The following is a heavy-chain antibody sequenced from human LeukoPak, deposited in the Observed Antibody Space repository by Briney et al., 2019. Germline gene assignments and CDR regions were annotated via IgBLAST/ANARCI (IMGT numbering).Heavy chain of an antibody. J-gene: IGHJ6*03. CDR1: GFIFDDYG. Sequence: PGGSLRLSCAASGFIFDDYGMHWVRQAPGKGLEWVSGISWNSGSKVYADSVKGRFTISRDNAKNSLYLQMNSLRVEDMALYFCARDSTAAPISYMDVWGKGTTVTVSS. CDR2: ISWNSGSK. D-gene: IGHD6-6*01. V-gene: IGHV3-9*03. CDR3: ARDSTAAPISYMDV.